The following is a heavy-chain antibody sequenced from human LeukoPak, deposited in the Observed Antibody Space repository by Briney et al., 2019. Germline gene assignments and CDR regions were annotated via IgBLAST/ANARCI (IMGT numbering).Heavy chain of an antibody. J-gene: IGHJ4*02. Sequence: GPSVKLSCYVSGYSFIVFAVDWLRQAPGKGLEWMGGFDLEDGETLFAQKFQGRVTMTEDTSTDTAYMELSSLRSEDTAVYYCATVVTIEAYFDYWGQGTLVTVSS. V-gene: IGHV1-24*01. CDR3: ATVVTIEAYFDY. D-gene: IGHD5-24*01. CDR2: FDLEDGET. CDR1: GYSFIVFA.